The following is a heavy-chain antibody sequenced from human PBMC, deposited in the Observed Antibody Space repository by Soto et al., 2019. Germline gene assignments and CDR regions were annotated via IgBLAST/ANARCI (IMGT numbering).Heavy chain of an antibody. D-gene: IGHD2-15*01. J-gene: IGHJ4*02. V-gene: IGHV1-69*13. CDR1: GGTFSSYA. CDR3: ARTVVVVAAKAPYFDY. Sequence: GASVKVSCKASGGTFSSYAISWVRQAPGQGLEWMGGIIPIFGTANYAQKFQGRVTITADESTSTAYMELSSLRSEDTAVYYCARTVVVVAAKAPYFDYWGQGTLVTFYS. CDR2: IIPIFGTA.